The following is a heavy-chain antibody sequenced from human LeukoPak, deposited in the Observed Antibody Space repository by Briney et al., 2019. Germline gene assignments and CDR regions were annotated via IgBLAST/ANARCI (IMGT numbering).Heavy chain of an antibody. CDR2: ISGGGDIT. CDR1: GFNFANHA. D-gene: IGHD2-21*02. CDR3: VREDTPATANY. Sequence: GGSLRLSCAASGFNFANHAMSWVRQTPGKGLEWVSAISGGGDITYYADSVTGRFTISRDNSKDTLFLQMHSLRPGDTAVYYCVREDTPATANYWGQGTLVTVSS. J-gene: IGHJ4*02. V-gene: IGHV3-23*01.